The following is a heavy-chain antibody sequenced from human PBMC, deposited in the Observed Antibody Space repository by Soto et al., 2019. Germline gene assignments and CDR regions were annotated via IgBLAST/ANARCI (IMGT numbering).Heavy chain of an antibody. D-gene: IGHD3-9*01. CDR1: EFSFSSYA. CDR3: ARTFDTITYYFDY. CDR2: ISFDGNII. V-gene: IGHV3-30-3*01. Sequence: GGSLRLSCAASEFSFSSYAMHWIRQAPGKGRDWLAVISFDGNIIHYADSVKGRFIISRDNSKNTLYLQMHSLSGEDTAVYYCARTFDTITYYFDYWGQGTLVTVSS. J-gene: IGHJ4*02.